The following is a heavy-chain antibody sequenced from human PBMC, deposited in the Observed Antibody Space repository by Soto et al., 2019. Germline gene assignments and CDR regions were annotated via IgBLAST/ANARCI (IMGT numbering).Heavy chain of an antibody. Sequence: GASVKVSCKASGYTFTSYPMHWVRQAPGQGLEWMGWINADNGGTNYAQKFQGRVTMTRDTSISTAYMELSRLRSDDTAVYYCARVVQWPYYYYGMDVWGQGTTVTVSS. D-gene: IGHD6-19*01. V-gene: IGHV1-2*02. CDR3: ARVVQWPYYYYGMDV. CDR2: INADNGGT. CDR1: GYTFTSYP. J-gene: IGHJ6*02.